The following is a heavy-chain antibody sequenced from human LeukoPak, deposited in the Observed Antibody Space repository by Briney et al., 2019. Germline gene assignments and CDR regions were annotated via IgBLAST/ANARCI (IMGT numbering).Heavy chain of an antibody. V-gene: IGHV4-39*01. CDR3: ARGWYPDY. J-gene: IGHJ4*02. CDR2: IYFSGNT. D-gene: IGHD6-19*01. Sequence: SDTLSLTCTVSGNSISTSKSYWGWIRQPPLKGLEWIGSIYFSGNTYYNASLKSRVTISVDTSKNQFSLTLTSVTAADTAVYYCARGWYPDYWGQGTLVTVSS. CDR1: GNSISTSKSY.